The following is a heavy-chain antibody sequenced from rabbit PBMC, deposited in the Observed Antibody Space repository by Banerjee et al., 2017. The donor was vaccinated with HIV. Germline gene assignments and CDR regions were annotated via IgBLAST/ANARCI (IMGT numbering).Heavy chain of an antibody. CDR1: GFSFSDKYV. V-gene: IGHV1S45*01. Sequence: QEQLEESGGDLVKPGRSLTLTCTASGFSFSDKYVMCWVRQAPGKGLEWIGCINTSSGNTVYAGWAKGRFTISKTSSTTVTLQMTSLTAADTATYFCARDLAGAIGWNFNLWGQGTLVTVS. CDR2: INTSSGNT. D-gene: IGHD4-1*01. CDR3: ARDLAGAIGWNFNL. J-gene: IGHJ4*01.